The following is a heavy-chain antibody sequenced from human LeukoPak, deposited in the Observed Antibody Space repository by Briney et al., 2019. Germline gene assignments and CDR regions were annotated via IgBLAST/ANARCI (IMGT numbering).Heavy chain of an antibody. CDR2: IIPIFGTA. CDR3: ARDLRGSKKYYYYYMDV. D-gene: IGHD2-15*01. CDR1: GGTFSSYA. J-gene: IGHJ6*03. Sequence: ASVKVSCKXSGGTFSSYAISWVRQAPGQGLEWMGGIIPIFGTANYAQKFQGRVTITADESTSTAYMELSSLRSEDTAVYYCARDLRGSKKYYYYYMDVWGKGTTVTVSS. V-gene: IGHV1-69*13.